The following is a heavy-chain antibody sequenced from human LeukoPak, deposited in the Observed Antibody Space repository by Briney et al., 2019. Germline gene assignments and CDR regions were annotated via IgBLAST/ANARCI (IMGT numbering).Heavy chain of an antibody. CDR2: TSETSSHT. CDR3: ARDHDWAFDV. J-gene: IGHJ4*02. V-gene: IGHV3-21*06. CDR1: TSASTFIFSGYS. D-gene: IGHD3-9*01. Sequence: GGSLRLSCAASTSASTFIFSGYSMNWVRQAPGKGLEWVSYTSETSSHTYYADSVKGRFTISRDNAKNSLYLQMNSLRAEDTAIYYCARDHDWAFDVWGQGTLVTVSS.